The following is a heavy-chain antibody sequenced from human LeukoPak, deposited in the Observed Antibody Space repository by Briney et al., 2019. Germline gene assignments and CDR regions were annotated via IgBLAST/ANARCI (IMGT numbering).Heavy chain of an antibody. J-gene: IGHJ4*02. V-gene: IGHV1-8*01. CDR2: MNPNSGNT. Sequence: ASVKVSCKASGYALPSYDITWVRKAIGKGFEWMGYMNPNSGNTGSAQKFQGRVTMTRNTSISTAYMELSGLRSEDTAVYYCASELRHQDYWGQGTLVTVSS. D-gene: IGHD2-15*01. CDR1: GYALPSYD. CDR3: ASELRHQDY.